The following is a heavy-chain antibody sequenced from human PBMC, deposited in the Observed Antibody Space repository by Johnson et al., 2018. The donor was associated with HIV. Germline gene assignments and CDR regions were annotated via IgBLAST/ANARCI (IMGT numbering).Heavy chain of an antibody. CDR2: ISYAGSNK. V-gene: IGHV3-30*19. Sequence: QVQLVESGGGVVQPGRSLRLSCAASGFTFSGYAIHWVRQAPGKGLEWVAVISYAGSNKYYADSVKGRFTISRDNSENTLYLQMNSLRPEDTAVYYCARDPFTQALDAFDIWGQGTMVTVSS. J-gene: IGHJ3*02. CDR3: ARDPFTQALDAFDI. CDR1: GFTFSGYA.